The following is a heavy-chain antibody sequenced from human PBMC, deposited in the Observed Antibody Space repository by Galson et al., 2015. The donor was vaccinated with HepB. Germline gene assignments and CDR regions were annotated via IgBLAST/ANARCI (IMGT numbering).Heavy chain of an antibody. CDR1: GGSISSYY. CDR3: ARVDTAMDPFDY. D-gene: IGHD5-18*01. CDR2: IYYSGST. Sequence: ETLSLTCTVSGGSISSYYWSWIRQPPGKGLEWIGYIYYSGSTNYNPSLKSRVTISVDTSKNQFSLKLSSVTAADTAVYYCARVDTAMDPFDYWGQGTLVTVSS. V-gene: IGHV4-59*01. J-gene: IGHJ4*02.